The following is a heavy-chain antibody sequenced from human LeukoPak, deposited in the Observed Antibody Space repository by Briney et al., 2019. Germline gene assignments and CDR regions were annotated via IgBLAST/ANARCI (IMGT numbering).Heavy chain of an antibody. V-gene: IGHV4-30-4*08. CDR1: GGSISSGDYY. Sequence: SQTLSLTSTVSGGSISSGDYYWSWIRQPPGKGLEWIGYIYYSGSTYYNPSLKSRVTISVDTSKNQFSLKLTSVTAADTAVYYCARDQTAAGRVDYWGQGPLVTVSS. CDR2: IYYSGST. J-gene: IGHJ4*02. CDR3: ARDQTAAGRVDY. D-gene: IGHD6-13*01.